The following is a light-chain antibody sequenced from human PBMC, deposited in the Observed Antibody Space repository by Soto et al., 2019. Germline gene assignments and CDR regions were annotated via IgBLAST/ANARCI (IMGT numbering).Light chain of an antibody. Sequence: DIQLTQSPSSLSASVGDRVTITCRASQNISIFLNWYQQKPGKAPKLLIYTASDLESGVPSRISGGGSRTEFTLSISSLQPEDFATYYCQQSYSTLVTFGHGTKVDIK. CDR3: QQSYSTLVT. V-gene: IGKV1-39*01. CDR1: QNISIF. J-gene: IGKJ3*01. CDR2: TAS.